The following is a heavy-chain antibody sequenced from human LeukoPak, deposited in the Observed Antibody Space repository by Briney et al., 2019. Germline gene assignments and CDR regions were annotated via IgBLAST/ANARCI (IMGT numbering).Heavy chain of an antibody. CDR2: ISNGGTT. V-gene: IGHV4-59*01. CDR1: GGPINNYY. J-gene: IGHJ3*02. D-gene: IGHD1-1*01. Sequence: SETLSLTCTVSGGPINNYYWSWIRQPPGEGLEWIGYISNGGTTNYNPSLKSRVTISVDKSKNQVSLKLGSVTAADTAVYHCVRLQPNTGEWAFDNWGQGTLVTVS. CDR3: VRLQPNTGEWAFDN.